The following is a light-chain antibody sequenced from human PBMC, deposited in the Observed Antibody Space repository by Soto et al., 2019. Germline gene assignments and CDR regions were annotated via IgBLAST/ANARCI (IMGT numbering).Light chain of an antibody. V-gene: IGKV1-5*01. CDR2: HAS. J-gene: IGKJ1*01. Sequence: IQLTQSPSTLPASVGDRVTLTCRASESISNWLAWYQHKPGTAPKLLIYHASILETAVPSRFSANGSGTEFTLTISSLQPSDFATYYCQQYRTYSFGQGSRV. CDR1: ESISNW. CDR3: QQYRTYS.